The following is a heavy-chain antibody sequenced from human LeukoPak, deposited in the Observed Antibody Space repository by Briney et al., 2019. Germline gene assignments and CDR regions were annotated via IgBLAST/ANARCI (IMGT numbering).Heavy chain of an antibody. CDR3: ARDVATSGWATFY. CDR1: GFTFSSYS. Sequence: GGSLRLSCAASGFTFSSYSMNWVRQAPGKGLEWVSSISSSSSYIYYADSVKGRFTISRDNAKNSLYLQMNSLGAEDTAVYYCARDVATSGWATFYWGPGTLVTVSS. J-gene: IGHJ4*02. V-gene: IGHV3-21*01. D-gene: IGHD6-19*01. CDR2: ISSSSSYI.